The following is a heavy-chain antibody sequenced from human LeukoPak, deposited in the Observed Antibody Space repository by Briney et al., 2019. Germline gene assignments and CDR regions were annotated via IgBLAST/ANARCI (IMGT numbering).Heavy chain of an antibody. J-gene: IGHJ3*02. D-gene: IGHD6-13*01. CDR2: ISGSGGST. Sequence: PGGSLRLSCAASGFTFSSYAMSWVRQAPGKGLEWVSAISGSGGSTYYADSVKGRFTISRDNSKNTLYLQMNSLRAEDTAIYYRARDNLAAAGDDNFDIWGQGTMVTVSS. CDR3: ARDNLAAAGDDNFDI. V-gene: IGHV3-23*01. CDR1: GFTFSSYA.